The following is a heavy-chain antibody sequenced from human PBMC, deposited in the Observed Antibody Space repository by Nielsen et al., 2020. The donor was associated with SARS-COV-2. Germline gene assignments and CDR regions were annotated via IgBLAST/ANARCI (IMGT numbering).Heavy chain of an antibody. V-gene: IGHV4-39*02. Sequence: SETLSLTCSVSGGSISSGSYSWGWVRQPPGKGLEWIAAIYYTGSTYYTPSLKSRVTISVDTSKNQYSLKLSSVTAADTAVYYCAREDSSSCHDSWGQGTLVTVSS. CDR2: IYYTGST. J-gene: IGHJ4*02. CDR1: GGSISSGSYS. CDR3: AREDSSSCHDS. D-gene: IGHD2-2*01.